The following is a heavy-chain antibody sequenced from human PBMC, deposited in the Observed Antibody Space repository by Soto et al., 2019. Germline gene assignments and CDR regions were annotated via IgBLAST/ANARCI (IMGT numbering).Heavy chain of an antibody. D-gene: IGHD3-22*01. CDR1: GGSITNAGYS. CDR3: ARDRMAADSGPYYSFWRDYSMDV. CDR2: ISHSGTT. Sequence: QLRLMESGSGPVRPSQTLSLTCTVSGGSITNAGYSWTWIRQPPGKGLEWIAYISHSGTTSYNPSIKSRVTISLDRPKTQFSLRLSSVTAADTAVYYCARDRMAADSGPYYSFWRDYSMDVWGQGTTVTVSS. J-gene: IGHJ6*02. V-gene: IGHV4-30-2*01.